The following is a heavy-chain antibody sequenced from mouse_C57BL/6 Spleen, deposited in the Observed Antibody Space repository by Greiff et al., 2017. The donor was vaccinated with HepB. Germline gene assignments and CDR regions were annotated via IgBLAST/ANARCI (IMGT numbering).Heavy chain of an antibody. CDR3: AREGVMGVRRVFDY. J-gene: IGHJ2*01. V-gene: IGHV1-76*01. D-gene: IGHD1-2*01. Sequence: VQLQQSGAELVRPGASVKLSCKASGYTFTDYYINWVKQRPGQGLEWIARIYPGSGNTYSNEKFKGQATLTAVNSSSTAYMQLSSLTSEDSAVYFWAREGVMGVRRVFDYWGQGTTLTVSS. CDR1: GYTFTDYY. CDR2: IYPGSGNT.